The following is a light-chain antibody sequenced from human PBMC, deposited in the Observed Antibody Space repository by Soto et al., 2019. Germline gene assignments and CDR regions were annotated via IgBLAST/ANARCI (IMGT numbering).Light chain of an antibody. CDR2: GAS. CDR3: QQYGSSPWT. CDR1: QSVSSSY. J-gene: IGKJ1*01. V-gene: IGKV3-20*01. Sequence: IVVTQSPGALPLSPRDRATLSCMSSQSVSSSYLAWYQQKPGQAPRLLIYGASSRATGIPDRFSGSGSGTDFTLTISRLEPEDFAVYYCQQYGSSPWTFGQGTKVDIK.